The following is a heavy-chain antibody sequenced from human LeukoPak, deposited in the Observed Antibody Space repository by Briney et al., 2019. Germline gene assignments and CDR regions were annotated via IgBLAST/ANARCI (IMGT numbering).Heavy chain of an antibody. CDR2: INHSGST. CDR3: ASVDTAMVNMYYFDY. V-gene: IGHV4-34*01. Sequence: SETLSLTCAVYGGSFSGYYWSWIRQPPGKGLEWIGEINHSGSTNYNPSLKSRVTISVDTSKNQFSLKLSSVTAADTAVYYCASVDTAMVNMYYFDYWGQGTLVTVSS. CDR1: GGSFSGYY. J-gene: IGHJ4*02. D-gene: IGHD5-18*01.